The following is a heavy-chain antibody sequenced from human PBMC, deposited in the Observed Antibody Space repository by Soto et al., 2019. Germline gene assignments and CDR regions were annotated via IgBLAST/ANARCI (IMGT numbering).Heavy chain of an antibody. CDR3: ARDGHETKVTTFVDY. CDR2: IYSGGST. CDR1: GFTVSNNY. Sequence: GGSLRLSCAASGFTVSNNYMSWVRQAPGKGLEWVSLIYSGGSTYYADSVKGRFTISRDSSKNTLYLQMNSLRAEDTAVYYCARDGHETKVTTFVDYWGLGTMVTVSS. J-gene: IGHJ4*02. D-gene: IGHD4-17*01. V-gene: IGHV3-66*01.